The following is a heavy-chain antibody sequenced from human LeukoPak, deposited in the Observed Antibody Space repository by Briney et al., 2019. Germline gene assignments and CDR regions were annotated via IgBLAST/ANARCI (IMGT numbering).Heavy chain of an antibody. CDR1: GFTLSSNY. Sequence: SGGSLRLSCAASGFTLSSNYMSWVRQAPGKGLEWVSVIYSGGSTYYSDSVKGRFTISRDNSKNTLYLQMNSLRAEDTAVYYCARCGGDCYSGWFDPWGQGTLVTVSS. CDR3: ARCGGDCYSGWFDP. D-gene: IGHD2-21*02. CDR2: IYSGGST. V-gene: IGHV3-66*01. J-gene: IGHJ5*02.